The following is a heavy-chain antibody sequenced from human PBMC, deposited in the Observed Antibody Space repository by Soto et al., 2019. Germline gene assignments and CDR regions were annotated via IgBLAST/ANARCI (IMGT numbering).Heavy chain of an antibody. Sequence: QVQLVQSGAEVKKPGSSVKVSCKASGGTFSSYAISWVRQAPGQGLEWMGGIIPIFGTANYAQKFQGRVTLTADESKSAAYRVLSRRRSEDTAVYYCARESRYCSGGSCYFLPGIDYWGQGTLVTVSS. CDR3: ARESRYCSGGSCYFLPGIDY. CDR2: IIPIFGTA. D-gene: IGHD2-15*01. V-gene: IGHV1-69*12. J-gene: IGHJ4*02. CDR1: GGTFSSYA.